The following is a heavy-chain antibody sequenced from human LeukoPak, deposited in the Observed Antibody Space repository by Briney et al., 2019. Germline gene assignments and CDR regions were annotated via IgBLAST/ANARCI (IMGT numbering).Heavy chain of an antibody. CDR3: ARVSGSGSYLY. CDR1: GGSISSNSYY. D-gene: IGHD3-10*01. CDR2: ISYSGST. V-gene: IGHV4-39*01. J-gene: IGHJ4*02. Sequence: SETLSLTCTVSGGSISSNSYYWGWIRQPPGKGLEWIGSISYSGSTYYNPSLKSRVTISVDTSKNQFSLKLSSVTAADTAVYYCARVSGSGSYLYWGQGTLATVSS.